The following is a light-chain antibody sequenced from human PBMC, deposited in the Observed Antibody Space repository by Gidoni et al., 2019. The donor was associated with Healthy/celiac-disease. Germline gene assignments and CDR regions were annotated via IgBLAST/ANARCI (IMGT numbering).Light chain of an antibody. CDR3: QQSYSTLIT. Sequence: DIQMTQSPSSLSASVGDRVTITCRASQSISSYLNWYQQKPGKAPKLLIYAASSLQSGVPSRFSGSGSETDFTLTISSLQPEDFATYYCQQSYSTLITFGQXTRLEIK. CDR2: AAS. CDR1: QSISSY. V-gene: IGKV1-39*01. J-gene: IGKJ5*01.